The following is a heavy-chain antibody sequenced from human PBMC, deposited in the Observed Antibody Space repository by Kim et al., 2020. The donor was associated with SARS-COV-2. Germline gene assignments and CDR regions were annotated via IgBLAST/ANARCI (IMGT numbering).Heavy chain of an antibody. J-gene: IGHJ6*02. CDR3: ARDDFAYCGGDCYRTPLGYYYGMDV. Sequence: GGSLRLSCAASGFTFSSYGMHWVRQAPGKGLEWVAVIWYDGSNKYYADSVKGRFTISRDNSKNTLYLQMNSLRAEDTAVYYCARDDFAYCGGDCYRTPLGYYYGMDVWGQGTTVTVSS. CDR1: GFTFSSYG. V-gene: IGHV3-33*01. D-gene: IGHD2-21*02. CDR2: IWYDGSNK.